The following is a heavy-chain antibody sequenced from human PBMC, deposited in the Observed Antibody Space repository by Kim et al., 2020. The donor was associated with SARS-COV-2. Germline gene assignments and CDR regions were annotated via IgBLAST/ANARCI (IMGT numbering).Heavy chain of an antibody. CDR3: ARGLRRSGWYEYYYYGMDV. V-gene: IGHV1-8*01. Sequence: ASVKVSCKASGYTFTSYDINWVRQATGQGLERMGWMNPNSGNTGYAQKFQGRVTMTRNTSISTAYMELSSLRSEDTAVYYCARGLRRSGWYEYYYYGMDVWGQGTTVTVSS. CDR2: MNPNSGNT. D-gene: IGHD6-13*01. J-gene: IGHJ6*02. CDR1: GYTFTSYD.